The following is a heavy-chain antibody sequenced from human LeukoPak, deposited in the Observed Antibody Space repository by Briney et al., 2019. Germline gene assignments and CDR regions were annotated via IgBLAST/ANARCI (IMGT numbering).Heavy chain of an antibody. V-gene: IGHV5-51*04. Sequence: GESLKISCKGSGYSFTSYWIGWVGQMPGKGLEGMGTIYPGDSDNRYSPSLQAESTSPADKPSTPTYLQSSSLKASDTAMYDCACRRGSRGSYPYWGQGTLVTVSS. D-gene: IGHD1-26*01. CDR2: IYPGDSDN. CDR3: ACRRGSRGSYPY. J-gene: IGHJ4*02. CDR1: GYSFTSYW.